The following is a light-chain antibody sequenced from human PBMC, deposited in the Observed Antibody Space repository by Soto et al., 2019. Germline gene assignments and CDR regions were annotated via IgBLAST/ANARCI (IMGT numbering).Light chain of an antibody. V-gene: IGKV1-27*01. J-gene: IGKJ2*01. CDR2: AAS. CDR3: QNYHSVPYT. Sequence: EIRLTQSPSSLSASVGDRVTIACRASHDINNFLAWFQQRPGKVPELLMYAASTLKSGVPSRFSGSGSGTDFTLTIYGLQPEDFATYFCQNYHSVPYTFGQGTKLEIK. CDR1: HDINNF.